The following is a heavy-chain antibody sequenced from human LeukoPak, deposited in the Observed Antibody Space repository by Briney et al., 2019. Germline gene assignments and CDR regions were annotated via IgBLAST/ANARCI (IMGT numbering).Heavy chain of an antibody. V-gene: IGHV1-46*01. J-gene: IGHJ4*02. D-gene: IGHD1-1*01. Sequence: ASVKVSCKASGYTFTSYYMHWVRQAPGQGLEWMGLINPSGSSTSYAQKFQGRLSLTRDMSTSTDYMELSSLRSEDTAVYYCARAGQYIQLFLEFWGQGTHVSVSS. CDR2: INPSGSST. CDR1: GYTFTSYY. CDR3: ARAGQYIQLFLEF.